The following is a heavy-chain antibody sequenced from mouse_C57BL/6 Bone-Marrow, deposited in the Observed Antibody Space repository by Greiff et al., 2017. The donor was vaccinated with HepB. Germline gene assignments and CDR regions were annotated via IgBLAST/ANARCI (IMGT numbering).Heavy chain of an antibody. J-gene: IGHJ1*03. CDR3: AGLYYDYRYWYVDV. D-gene: IGHD2-4*01. Sequence: QVQLQQPGAELVMPGASVKLSCKASGYTFTSYWMHWVKQRPGQGLEWIGEIDPSDSYTNYNQKFKGKSTLTVDKSSSTAYMQLSSLTSAGSAVYYCAGLYYDYRYWYVDVWGTGTTVTVSS. CDR1: GYTFTSYW. V-gene: IGHV1-69*01. CDR2: IDPSDSYT.